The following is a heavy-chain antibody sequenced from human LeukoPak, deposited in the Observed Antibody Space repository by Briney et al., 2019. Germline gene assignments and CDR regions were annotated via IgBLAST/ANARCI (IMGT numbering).Heavy chain of an antibody. CDR3: ARGQFMYSGSYQPLDY. J-gene: IGHJ4*02. V-gene: IGHV1-46*01. Sequence: ASVNVSCKASGYTFTTYYMHWVRQAPGQGLEWMGMINPSGGSTSYAQKFQGRVTMTRDTSTSTVYMDLSSLRSEDTAVYYCARGQFMYSGSYQPLDYWGQGTLVTVSS. CDR2: INPSGGST. CDR1: GYTFTTYY. D-gene: IGHD1-26*01.